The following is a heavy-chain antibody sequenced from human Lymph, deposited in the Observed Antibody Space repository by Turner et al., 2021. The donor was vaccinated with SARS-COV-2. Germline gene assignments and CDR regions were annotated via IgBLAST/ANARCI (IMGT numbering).Heavy chain of an antibody. V-gene: IGHV3-43*02. J-gene: IGHJ4*02. CDR3: AKDPGYCSGGSCYSRTYFEF. Sequence: GESGGGVVQPGGSLRLSCAASGFTFDDYAMHWVRQAPGKGLEWVSLISGDGGGTYYADSVKGRFTISRDNSKNSLSLQMNSLRAEDTALYYCAKDPGYCSGGSCYSRTYFEFWGQGTLVTVSA. CDR2: ISGDGGGT. D-gene: IGHD2-15*01. CDR1: GFTFDDYA.